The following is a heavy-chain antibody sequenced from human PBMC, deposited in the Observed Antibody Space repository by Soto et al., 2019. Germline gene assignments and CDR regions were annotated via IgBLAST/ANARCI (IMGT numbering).Heavy chain of an antibody. Sequence: PSETLSLTCTVSGGSISSSSYYWGWIRQPPGKGLEWIGSIYYSGNTYYNPSLKSRVTISRDNAKNSLYPEMNSLRSEDTALYYCAKDHDEDFGYDLDYFNYWGRGTLVTVSS. V-gene: IGHV4-39*02. J-gene: IGHJ4*02. CDR2: IYYSGNT. D-gene: IGHD5-12*01. CDR1: GGSISSSSYY. CDR3: AKDHDEDFGYDLDYFNY.